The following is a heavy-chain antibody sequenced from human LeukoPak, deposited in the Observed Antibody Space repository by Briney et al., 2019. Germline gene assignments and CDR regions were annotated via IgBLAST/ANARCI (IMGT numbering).Heavy chain of an antibody. V-gene: IGHV3-23*01. Sequence: GGSLRLSCAAFGFTFSSYDMSWVRQAPGKGLEWVSSISGSGSSIYYADSVRGRFTISRDNSKNTLYLQMNSLRAEDTAVDYCARRYVWGSYRWIYGYYFDYWGQGTLVTVSS. CDR2: ISGSGSSI. CDR1: GFTFSSYD. CDR3: ARRYVWGSYRWIYGYYFDY. D-gene: IGHD3-16*02. J-gene: IGHJ4*02.